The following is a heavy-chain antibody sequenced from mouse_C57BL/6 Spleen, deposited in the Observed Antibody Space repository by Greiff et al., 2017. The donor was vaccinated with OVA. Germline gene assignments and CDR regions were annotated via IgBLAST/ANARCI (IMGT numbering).Heavy chain of an antibody. V-gene: IGHV1-42*01. D-gene: IGHD4-1*01. J-gene: IGHJ4*01. CDR2: INPSTGGT. CDR1: GYSFTGYY. CDR3: ARYWDEDYAMDY. Sequence: VQLKESGPELVKPGASVKISCKASGYSFTGYYMNWVKQSPEKSLEWIGEINPSTGGTTYNQKFKAKATLTVDKSSSTAYMQLKSLTSEDSAVYYCARYWDEDYAMDYWGQGTSVTVSS.